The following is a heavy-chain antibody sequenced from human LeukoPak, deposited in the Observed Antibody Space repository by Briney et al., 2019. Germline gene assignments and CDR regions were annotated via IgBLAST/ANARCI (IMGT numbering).Heavy chain of an antibody. CDR2: IKQDGSEK. D-gene: IGHD3-3*01. J-gene: IGHJ4*02. CDR1: GFTFSSYW. Sequence: GGSLRLSCAASGFTFSSYWMSWVRQAPGKGLEWVANIKQDGSEKYYVDSVKGRFTISRDNAKNSLYLQMNSLRAEDTAVYYCARGYYDFWSGYYLTSFYFDYWGQGTLVTVSS. CDR3: ARGYYDFWSGYYLTSFYFDY. V-gene: IGHV3-7*01.